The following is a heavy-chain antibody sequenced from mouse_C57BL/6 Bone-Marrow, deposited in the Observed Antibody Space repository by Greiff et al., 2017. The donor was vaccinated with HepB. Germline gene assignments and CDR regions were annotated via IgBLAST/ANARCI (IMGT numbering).Heavy chain of an antibody. CDR1: GYTFTDYY. CDR2: IYPGSGNT. Sequence: VQLQQSGAELVRPGASVKLSCKASGYTFTDYYINWVKQRPGQGLEWIARIYPGSGNTYYNEKFKGKATLTAEKSSSTAYMQLSSLTSEDSAVYFCARVGLGYGNHGYFDVWGTGTTVTVSS. J-gene: IGHJ1*03. CDR3: ARVGLGYGNHGYFDV. D-gene: IGHD2-1*01. V-gene: IGHV1-76*01.